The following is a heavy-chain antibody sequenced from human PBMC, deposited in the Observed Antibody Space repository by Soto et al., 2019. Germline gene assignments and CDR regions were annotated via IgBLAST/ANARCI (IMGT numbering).Heavy chain of an antibody. Sequence: PGASLRLSCAAAGCTFSSYSMNWVRQAPGKGLEWVSYISSSGSTIYYADSVKGRFTISRDNAKNSLYLQMSSLRSEDTAVYYCARDPDSSGWYNWFDPWGQGTLVTVSS. V-gene: IGHV3-48*01. CDR2: ISSSGSTI. D-gene: IGHD6-19*01. CDR1: GCTFSSYS. CDR3: ARDPDSSGWYNWFDP. J-gene: IGHJ5*02.